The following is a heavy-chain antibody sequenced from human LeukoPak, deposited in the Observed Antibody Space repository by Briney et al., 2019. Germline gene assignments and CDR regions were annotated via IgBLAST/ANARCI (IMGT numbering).Heavy chain of an antibody. CDR2: INAGNGNT. D-gene: IGHD3-10*01. J-gene: IGHJ4*02. CDR3: AREANYGSGSYPDY. Sequence: ASVKVSCKASGYTFTSYGISWVRQAPGQRLEWMGWINAGNGNTKYSQKFQGRVTITRDTSASTAYMELSSLRSEDTAVYYCAREANYGSGSYPDYWGQGTLVTVSS. CDR1: GYTFTSYG. V-gene: IGHV1-3*01.